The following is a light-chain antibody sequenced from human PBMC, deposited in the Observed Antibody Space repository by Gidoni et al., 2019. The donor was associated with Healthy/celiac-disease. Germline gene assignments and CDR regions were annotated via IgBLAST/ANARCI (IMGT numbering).Light chain of an antibody. Sequence: SYELTQPPPVSVSPGQTARITCSGDALPKQYAYWYQQKPGQAPVLVIYKDSERPSGIPERFSVSSSGTTVTLTISGVQAEDEADYYCQSADSSGTYVVFGGGTKLTVL. CDR1: ALPKQY. CDR2: KDS. J-gene: IGLJ2*01. V-gene: IGLV3-25*03. CDR3: QSADSSGTYVV.